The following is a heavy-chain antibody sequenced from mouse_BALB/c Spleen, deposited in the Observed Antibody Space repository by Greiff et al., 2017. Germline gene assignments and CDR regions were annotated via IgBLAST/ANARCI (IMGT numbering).Heavy chain of an antibody. CDR1: GYTFTSYV. J-gene: IGHJ4*01. D-gene: IGHD1-2*01. Sequence: VQLQQSGPELVKPGASVKMSCKASGYTFTSYVMHWVKQKPGQGLEWIGYINPYNDGTKYNEKFKGKATLTSDKSSSTAYMELSSLTSEDSAVYYSARLRRLRAMDYWGQGTSVTVSS. CDR3: ARLRRLRAMDY. CDR2: INPYNDGT. V-gene: IGHV1-14*01.